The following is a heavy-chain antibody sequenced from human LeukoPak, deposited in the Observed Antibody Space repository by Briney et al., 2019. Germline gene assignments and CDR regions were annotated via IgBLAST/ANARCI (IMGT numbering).Heavy chain of an antibody. D-gene: IGHD5-12*01. CDR1: GGTFSSYA. V-gene: IGHV1-69*04. CDR3: ASAWLGDTYYFDY. CDR2: IIPILGIA. Sequence: SVKVSCKASGGTFSSYAISWVRQAPGQGLEWRGRIIPILGIANYAQKFQGRVTITADKSTSTAYMGLSSLRSEDTAVYYCASAWLGDTYYFDYWGQGTLVTVSS. J-gene: IGHJ4*02.